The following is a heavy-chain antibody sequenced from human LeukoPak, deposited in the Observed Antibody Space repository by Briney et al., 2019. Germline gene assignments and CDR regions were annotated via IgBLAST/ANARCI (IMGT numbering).Heavy chain of an antibody. CDR1: GGTFSSYA. D-gene: IGHD1-1*01. CDR3: ARAYNWNDFGY. J-gene: IGHJ4*02. Sequence: ASVKVSCKASGGTFSSYAISWVRQAPGQGLEWMGWMNPNSDNTGYAQKFQGRVTMTRNTSISTAYMELSSLRSEDTAVYYCARAYNWNDFGYWGQGTLVTVSS. V-gene: IGHV1-8*02. CDR2: MNPNSDNT.